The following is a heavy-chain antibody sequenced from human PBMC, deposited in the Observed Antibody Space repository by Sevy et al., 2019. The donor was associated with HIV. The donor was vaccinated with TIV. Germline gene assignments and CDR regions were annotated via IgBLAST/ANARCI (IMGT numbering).Heavy chain of an antibody. Sequence: SETLSLTCTVSGGSISSGDYYWSWIRQPPGKGLEWIGYIYYSGSTYYNPSHKSRVTISVDTSKNQFSLKLSSVTAADTAVYYCARDSSGSYYYYYGMDVWGQGTTVTVSS. CDR1: GGSISSGDYY. D-gene: IGHD3-3*01. J-gene: IGHJ6*02. CDR3: ARDSSGSYYYYYGMDV. CDR2: IYYSGST. V-gene: IGHV4-30-4*01.